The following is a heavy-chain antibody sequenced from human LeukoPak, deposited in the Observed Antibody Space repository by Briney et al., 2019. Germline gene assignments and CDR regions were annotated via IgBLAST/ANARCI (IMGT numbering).Heavy chain of an antibody. CDR2: IYYSGST. V-gene: IGHV4-59*01. Sequence: PSEPLSLTCNVSVGSISNYYWNCIRQPPRKGLEYIGYIYYSGSTNYNPPLKSRVTISVDTSKTQFPLKLSSVTTADTAVYYCARGVGIVVVPIPYYLYGMDVWGKGTTVTVSS. J-gene: IGHJ6*04. CDR3: ARGVGIVVVPIPYYLYGMDV. D-gene: IGHD2-2*01. CDR1: VGSISNYY.